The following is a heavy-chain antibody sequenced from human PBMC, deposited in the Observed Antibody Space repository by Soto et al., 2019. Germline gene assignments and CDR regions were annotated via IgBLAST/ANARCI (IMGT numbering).Heavy chain of an antibody. J-gene: IGHJ6*03. Sequence: QVQLVQSGAEVKKPGASVKVSCKASGYIFTSYNINWVRQAAGHGLEWRERVNPDSGHTVYAQKFQGRVTMTRDTSIGTAHMELRSLTPEDTAVYYCESSAPCSNAALEYLYYMDVWGKGASVTVSS. D-gene: IGHD4-4*01. CDR2: VNPDSGHT. V-gene: IGHV1-8*02. CDR3: ESSAPCSNAALEYLYYMDV. CDR1: GYIFTSYN.